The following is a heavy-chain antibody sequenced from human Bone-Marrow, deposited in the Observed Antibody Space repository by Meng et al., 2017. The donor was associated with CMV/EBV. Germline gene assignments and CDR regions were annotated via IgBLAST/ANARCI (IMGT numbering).Heavy chain of an antibody. J-gene: IGHJ6*02. V-gene: IGHV1-46*01. CDR1: GYTFTGYY. CDR3: ARGITQVRGNYNYGMDV. CDR2: INPSSGST. D-gene: IGHD3-10*01. Sequence: ASVKVSCKASGYTFTGYYMHWVRQAPGQGLEWMGIINPSSGSTSYAQKFQGRVTMTRDTSTSTVYMELSSLRSEDTAVYYCARGITQVRGNYNYGMDVWGQGTPVTVSS.